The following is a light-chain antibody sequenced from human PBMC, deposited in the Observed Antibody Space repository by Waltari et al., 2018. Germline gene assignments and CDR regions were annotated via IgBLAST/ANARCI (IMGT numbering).Light chain of an antibody. CDR3: SSYTASGALFV. CDR1: SSDVGRYDY. J-gene: IGLJ1*01. Sequence: QSALTQPASVSGSPGQSITFSCTGTSSDVGRYDYVSWYQQHPGKAPKLLIYDVSDRPSGVSNRFSGSKSGHTASLTISGLQAEDEADYYCSSYTASGALFVFGTGTKVTVL. V-gene: IGLV2-14*01. CDR2: DVS.